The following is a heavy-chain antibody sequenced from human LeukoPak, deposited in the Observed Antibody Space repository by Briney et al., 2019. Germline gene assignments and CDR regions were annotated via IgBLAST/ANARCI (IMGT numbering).Heavy chain of an antibody. CDR2: IYPGDSDT. V-gene: IGHV5-51*01. Sequence: GESLKISCKGSGDSFTSYWIGWVRQMPGKGLEWMGIIYPGDSDTRYSPSFQGQVTISADKSFSTAYLQWSSLRASDTAMYYCARLGMYSSSWYDYYGMDVWGQGTTVTVSS. J-gene: IGHJ6*02. D-gene: IGHD6-13*01. CDR3: ARLGMYSSSWYDYYGMDV. CDR1: GDSFTSYW.